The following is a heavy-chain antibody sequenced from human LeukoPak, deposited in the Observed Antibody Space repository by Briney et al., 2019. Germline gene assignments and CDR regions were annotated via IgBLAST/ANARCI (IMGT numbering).Heavy chain of an antibody. CDR2: ISWNSGSI. D-gene: IGHD4-23*01. CDR1: GFTFDDYA. CDR3: AKVQSVVTGGFDY. Sequence: GGSLRLSCAASGFTFDDYAMHWVRQAPGKGLEWVSGISWNSGSIGYADSVKGRFTISRDNAKNSLYLQMNSLRAEDTALYYCAKVQSVVTGGFDYWGQGTLVTVSS. J-gene: IGHJ4*02. V-gene: IGHV3-9*01.